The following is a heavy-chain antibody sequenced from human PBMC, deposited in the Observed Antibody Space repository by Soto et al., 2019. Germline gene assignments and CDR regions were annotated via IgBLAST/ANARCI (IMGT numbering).Heavy chain of an antibody. V-gene: IGHV3-30-3*01. Sequence: GGSLRLSCAASGFTFSSYAMHWVRQAPGKGLEWVAVISYDGSNKYYVDSVKGRFTISRDNSKNTLYLQMNSLRAEDTAVYYCARDMVDTAMGFFDYWGQGTLVTVSS. D-gene: IGHD5-18*01. CDR1: GFTFSSYA. CDR2: ISYDGSNK. CDR3: ARDMVDTAMGFFDY. J-gene: IGHJ4*02.